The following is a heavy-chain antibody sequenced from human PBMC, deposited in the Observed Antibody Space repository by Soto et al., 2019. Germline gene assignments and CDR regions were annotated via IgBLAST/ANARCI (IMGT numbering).Heavy chain of an antibody. J-gene: IGHJ6*02. D-gene: IGHD4-17*01. CDR3: AREYGDFSVDYYYGMDV. CDR1: GFTFSSYA. CDR2: ISYDGSNK. V-gene: IGHV3-30-3*01. Sequence: QVQLVESGGGVVQPGRSLRLSCAASGFTFSSYAMHWVRQAPGKGLEWVAVISYDGSNKYYADSVKGRYTISRENSKNTLYLQMNSLRAEDTAVYYCAREYGDFSVDYYYGMDVWGQGTTVTVSS.